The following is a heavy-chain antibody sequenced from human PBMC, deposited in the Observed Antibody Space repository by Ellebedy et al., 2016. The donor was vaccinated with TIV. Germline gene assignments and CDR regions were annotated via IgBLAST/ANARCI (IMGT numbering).Heavy chain of an antibody. J-gene: IGHJ4*02. V-gene: IGHV4-59*08. CDR3: ARHIVVPTPGFEY. D-gene: IGHD2-21*01. CDR2: FYGSGTT. CDR1: DNSISDYY. Sequence: SETLSLTCSVSDNSISDYYWSWIRQPPGKGMEWIGHFYGSGTTDYKPSLKGRVTIPADTSKNQFSLKLNSVTAADTAVYFCARHIVVPTPGFEYWGQGILVTVSS.